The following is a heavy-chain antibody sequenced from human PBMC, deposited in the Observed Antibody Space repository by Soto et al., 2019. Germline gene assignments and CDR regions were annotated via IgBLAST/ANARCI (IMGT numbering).Heavy chain of an antibody. Sequence: SETLSLTCTVSGGSISSYYWSWIRQPPGKGLEWIGYIYYSGSTNYNPSLKSRVTISVDTSKNQFSLKLSSVTAADTAVYYCARFSGYFDYWGQGTLVTVSS. CDR2: IYYSGST. CDR3: ARFSGYFDY. J-gene: IGHJ4*02. V-gene: IGHV4-59*01. CDR1: GGSISSYY. D-gene: IGHD6-19*01.